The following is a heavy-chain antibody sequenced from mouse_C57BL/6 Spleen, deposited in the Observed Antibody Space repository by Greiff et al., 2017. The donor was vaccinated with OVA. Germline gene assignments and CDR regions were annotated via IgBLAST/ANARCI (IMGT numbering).Heavy chain of an antibody. V-gene: IGHV10-1*01. CDR3: VSPMVTTKRAAMDY. CDR2: IRSKSNNYAT. Sequence: EVQLVESGGGLVQPKGSLKLSCAASGFSFNTYAMNWVRQAPGKGLEWVARIRSKSNNYATYYADSVKDRFTISRDDSESMLYLQMNNLKTEDTAMYYCVSPMVTTKRAAMDYWGQGTSVTVSS. J-gene: IGHJ4*01. D-gene: IGHD2-2*01. CDR1: GFSFNTYA.